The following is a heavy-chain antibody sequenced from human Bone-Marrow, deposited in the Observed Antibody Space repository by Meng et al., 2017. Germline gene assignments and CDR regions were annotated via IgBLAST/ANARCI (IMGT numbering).Heavy chain of an antibody. CDR3: ARGVGPGLFDY. V-gene: IGHV3-23*01. D-gene: IGHD1-26*01. J-gene: IGHJ4*02. CDR1: GFTFSSYA. CDR2: ISGSGGGT. Sequence: GESLKISCAASGFTFSSYAMSWVRQAPGKGLEWVSGISGSGGGTYYADSVKGRFTISSDNSKNTLYLQMNSLRAEDTAVYYCARGVGPGLFDYWGQGTLVTVSS.